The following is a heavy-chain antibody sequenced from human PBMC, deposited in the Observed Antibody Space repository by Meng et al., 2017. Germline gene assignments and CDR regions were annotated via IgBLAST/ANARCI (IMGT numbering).Heavy chain of an antibody. V-gene: IGHV1-69*05. Sequence: SVKVSCKASGGTFSSYAISWVRQAPGQGLEWMGGIIPIFGTANYAQKFQGRVTITTDESTSTAYMELSSLRSEDTAVYYCARAVYYYDSSGNIVYYFDYWGQGTRVTVSS. J-gene: IGHJ4*02. CDR3: ARAVYYYDSSGNIVYYFDY. D-gene: IGHD3-22*01. CDR2: IIPIFGTA. CDR1: GGTFSSYA.